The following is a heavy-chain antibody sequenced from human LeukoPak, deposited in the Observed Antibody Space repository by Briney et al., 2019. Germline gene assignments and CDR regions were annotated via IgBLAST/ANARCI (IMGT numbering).Heavy chain of an antibody. CDR2: ISTSSTYV. D-gene: IGHD2-8*01. CDR1: GFTLSGFS. Sequence: GGSLRLSCAASGFTLSGFSMNWVRQAPGKGLEWVSSISTSSTYVYYADSVKGRFTISRDNAKNSLYLQMSSLRAEDTAVYYCATLNGPLFEYWGQGTLVTVSS. V-gene: IGHV3-21*01. J-gene: IGHJ4*02. CDR3: ATLNGPLFEY.